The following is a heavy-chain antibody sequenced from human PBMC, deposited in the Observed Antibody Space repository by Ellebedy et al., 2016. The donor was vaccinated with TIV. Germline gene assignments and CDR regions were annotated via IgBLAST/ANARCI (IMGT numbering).Heavy chain of an antibody. CDR3: ARDRATGTTSPCGMDV. D-gene: IGHD1-1*01. V-gene: IGHV1-69*13. CDR1: RGTFSSYA. J-gene: IGHJ6*02. Sequence: SVKVSXKASRGTFSSYAISWVRQALGQGLEWMGGIIPIFGTANYAQKFQGRVTITADESTSTAYMELSSLRSEDTAVYYCARDRATGTTSPCGMDVWGQGTTVTVSS. CDR2: IIPIFGTA.